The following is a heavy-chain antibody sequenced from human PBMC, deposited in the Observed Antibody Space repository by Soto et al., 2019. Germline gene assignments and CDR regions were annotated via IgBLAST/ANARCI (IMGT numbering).Heavy chain of an antibody. CDR3: AKGGYCSSASCYADY. CDR1: GFSFSSYG. J-gene: IGHJ4*02. CDR2: ISYDGSNK. Sequence: QVQLVESGGGVVQPGRSLRLSCAASGFSFSSYGMHWVRQASGKGLEWVAVISYDGSNKYYADSVKGRFTISRDNSKNTLYLQMNSLRVEDTAVYYCAKGGYCSSASCYADYRGQGTLVTVSS. D-gene: IGHD2-2*01. V-gene: IGHV3-30*18.